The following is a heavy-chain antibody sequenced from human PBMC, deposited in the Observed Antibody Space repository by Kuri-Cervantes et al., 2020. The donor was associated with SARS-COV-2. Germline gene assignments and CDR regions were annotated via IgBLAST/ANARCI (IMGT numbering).Heavy chain of an antibody. CDR3: ARGRRGYSYLAADV. J-gene: IGHJ6*04. CDR1: GGSFSGYY. Sequence: GSLRLSCAVYGGSFSGYYWSWIRQPPGKGLEWIVEVNHSGSTNYNPSLKSRVTISVDTSKNQFSLKLSSVTAADTAVYYCARGRRGYSYLAADVWGKGTTVTVSS. D-gene: IGHD5-18*01. CDR2: VNHSGST. V-gene: IGHV4-34*01.